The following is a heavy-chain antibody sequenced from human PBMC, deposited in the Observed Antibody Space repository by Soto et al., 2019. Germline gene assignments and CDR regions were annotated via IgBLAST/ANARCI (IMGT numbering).Heavy chain of an antibody. Sequence: SVKVSCKASGSTFTSSAVQWVRQARGQRLEWIGWIVVGSGNTNYAQKFQERVTITRDMSTSTAYMELSSLRSEDTAVYYCAADRGTSIAARQFNWFDPWGQGTLVTVSS. J-gene: IGHJ5*02. D-gene: IGHD6-6*01. CDR2: IVVGSGNT. CDR3: AADRGTSIAARQFNWFDP. V-gene: IGHV1-58*01. CDR1: GSTFTSSA.